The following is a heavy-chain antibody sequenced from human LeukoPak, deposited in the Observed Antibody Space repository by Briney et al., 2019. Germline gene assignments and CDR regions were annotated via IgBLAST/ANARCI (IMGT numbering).Heavy chain of an antibody. CDR3: ARGTSSGELPMSDY. D-gene: IGHD3-10*01. Sequence: TGGSLRLSCAASGFTFDDYAMHWVRQAPGKGLEWVSSISSSSSYIYYADSVKGRFTISRDNAKNSLYLQMNSLRAEDTAVYYCARGTSSGELPMSDYWGQGTLVTVSS. V-gene: IGHV3-21*01. CDR1: GFTFDDYA. CDR2: ISSSSSYI. J-gene: IGHJ4*02.